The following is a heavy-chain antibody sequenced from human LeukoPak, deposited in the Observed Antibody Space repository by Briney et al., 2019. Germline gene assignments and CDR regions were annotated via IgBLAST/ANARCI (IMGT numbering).Heavy chain of an antibody. CDR2: ISAYNGNT. Sequence: ASVKVSCKASGYTFTSYGISWVRQAPGQGLEWMGWISAYNGNTNYAQKLQGRVTMTTDTSTSTAYMELRSLRSDDTAVYYCARDGELHYYNYYYMDVWGKGTTVTVSS. J-gene: IGHJ6*03. V-gene: IGHV1-18*01. D-gene: IGHD3-10*01. CDR3: ARDGELHYYNYYYMDV. CDR1: GYTFTSYG.